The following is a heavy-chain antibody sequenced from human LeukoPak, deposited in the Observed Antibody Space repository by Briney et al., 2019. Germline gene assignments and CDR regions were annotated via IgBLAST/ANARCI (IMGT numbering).Heavy chain of an antibody. D-gene: IGHD4-17*01. Sequence: ASVKVSCKASGYTFTSYGISWVRQAPGQGLEWMGWISAYNGNTNYAQKLQGRVTMTTDTSTSTAYMELRGLRSDDTAVYYCARDHTTVTTNWFDPWGQGTLVTVSS. J-gene: IGHJ5*02. CDR2: ISAYNGNT. CDR1: GYTFTSYG. V-gene: IGHV1-18*01. CDR3: ARDHTTVTTNWFDP.